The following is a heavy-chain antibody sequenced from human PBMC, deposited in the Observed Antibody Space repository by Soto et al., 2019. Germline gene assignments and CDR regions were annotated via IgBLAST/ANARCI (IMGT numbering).Heavy chain of an antibody. Sequence: GASVKVSCKASGYTFTGYYMHWVRQAPGQGLEWMGWINPNSGGTNYAQKFQGWVTMTRDTSISTAYMGLSRLRSDDTAVYYCARGQSTSTDYYDTDFQHWGQGTLVTVSS. CDR3: ARGQSTSTDYYDTDFQH. CDR1: GYTFTGYY. V-gene: IGHV1-2*04. J-gene: IGHJ1*01. CDR2: INPNSGGT. D-gene: IGHD3-22*01.